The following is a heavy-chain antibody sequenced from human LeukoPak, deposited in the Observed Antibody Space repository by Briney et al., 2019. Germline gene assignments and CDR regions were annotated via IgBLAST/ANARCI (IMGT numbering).Heavy chain of an antibody. CDR3: AREGVVGASIYYYGMDV. CDR1: EFTFSSYG. V-gene: IGHV3-33*01. Sequence: PGGSLRLSCAASEFTFSSYGMHWVRQAPGKGLEWVAVIWYDGSNKYYADSVKGRFTISRDNSKNTLYLQMNSLRAEDTAVYYCAREGVVGASIYYYGMDVWGQGTTVTVSS. J-gene: IGHJ6*02. CDR2: IWYDGSNK. D-gene: IGHD1-26*01.